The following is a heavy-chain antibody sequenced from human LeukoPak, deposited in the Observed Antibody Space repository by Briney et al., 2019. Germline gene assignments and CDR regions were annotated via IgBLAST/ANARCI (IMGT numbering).Heavy chain of an antibody. CDR1: GFTFSSYA. J-gene: IGHJ4*02. CDR2: ISYDGSNK. Sequence: GGSLRLSCAASGFTFSSYAMHWVRQAPGKELEWVAVISYDGSNKYYADSVKGRFTISRDNSKNTLYLQMNSLRAEDTAVYYCARGNEVAAGAFDYWGQGTLVTVSS. CDR3: ARGNEVAAGAFDY. D-gene: IGHD6-25*01. V-gene: IGHV3-30-3*01.